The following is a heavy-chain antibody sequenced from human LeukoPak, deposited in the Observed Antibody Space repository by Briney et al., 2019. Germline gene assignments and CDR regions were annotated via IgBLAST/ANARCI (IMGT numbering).Heavy chain of an antibody. J-gene: IGHJ4*02. V-gene: IGHV1-2*02. CDR2: INPNSGGT. D-gene: IGHD1-26*01. Sequence: ASVKVSCKASGYTFTGYYMHWVRQAPGQGLEWRGWINPNSGGTNYAQKFQGRVTMTRDTSISTAYMELSRLRSDDTAVYYCARSQVGATRIDYWGQGTLVTVSS. CDR1: GYTFTGYY. CDR3: ARSQVGATRIDY.